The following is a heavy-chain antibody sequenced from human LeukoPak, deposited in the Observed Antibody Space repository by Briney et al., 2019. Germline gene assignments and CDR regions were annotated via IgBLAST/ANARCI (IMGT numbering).Heavy chain of an antibody. D-gene: IGHD3-10*01. CDR3: ARERITMVRGVQSYYFDY. J-gene: IGHJ4*02. CDR2: IIPIFGTA. CDR1: GGTFSSYA. V-gene: IGHV1-69*05. Sequence: ASVKVSCKASGGTFSSYAISWVRQAPGQGLEWMGGIIPIFGTANYAQKFQGRVTITTDESTSTAYMELRSLRSDDTAVYYCARERITMVRGVQSYYFDYWGQGTLVTVSS.